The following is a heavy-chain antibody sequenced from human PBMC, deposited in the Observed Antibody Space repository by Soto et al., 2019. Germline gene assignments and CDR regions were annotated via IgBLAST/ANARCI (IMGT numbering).Heavy chain of an antibody. V-gene: IGHV3-15*01. D-gene: IGHD1-7*01. J-gene: IGHJ6*02. Sequence: PGGSLRLSCGASGFTFNNALMSWVRQAPGKGLEWVGRIKSKTDGWTTDYAAPVKGRFTISRDDSKNTLYLQMNSLKTEDTAVYYCTTEFAGTALYGMDVWGQGTTVTVSS. CDR2: IKSKTDGWTT. CDR3: TTEFAGTALYGMDV. CDR1: GFTFNNAL.